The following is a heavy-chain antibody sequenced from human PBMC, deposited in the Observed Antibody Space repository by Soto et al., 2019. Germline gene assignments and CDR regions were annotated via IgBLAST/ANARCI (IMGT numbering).Heavy chain of an antibody. J-gene: IGHJ3*02. D-gene: IGHD6-6*01. V-gene: IGHV1-18*01. CDR1: GYTFTSYG. Sequence: ASVKVSCKASGYTFTSYGISWVRQAPGQGLEWMGWISAYNGNTNYAQKLQGRVTMTTDTSTSTAYMELRSLRSDDTAVYDCARDVGQLVLGAFDIWGQGTMVTVSS. CDR3: ARDVGQLVLGAFDI. CDR2: ISAYNGNT.